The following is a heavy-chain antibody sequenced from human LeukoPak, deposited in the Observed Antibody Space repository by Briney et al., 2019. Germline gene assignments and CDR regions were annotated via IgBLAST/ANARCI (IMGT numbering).Heavy chain of an antibody. CDR1: GGSFSGYY. CDR3: ARHVGSSSDY. CDR2: INHSGST. J-gene: IGHJ4*02. V-gene: IGHV4-34*01. Sequence: SETLSLTCAVYGGSFSGYYWSWIRQPPGKGLEWIGEINHSGSTNYNPSLESRVTISVDTSKNQFSLKLSSVTAADTAVYYCARHVGSSSDYWGQGTLVTVSS. D-gene: IGHD6-6*01.